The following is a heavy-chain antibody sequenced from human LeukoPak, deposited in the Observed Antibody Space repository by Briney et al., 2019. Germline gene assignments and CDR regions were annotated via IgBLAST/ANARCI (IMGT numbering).Heavy chain of an antibody. D-gene: IGHD2-15*01. CDR3: ARASVENTLRIDDY. CDR2: INPYSGDT. Sequence: ASVKVSCKASGYTFTYYYMHWVRQAPGQGLEWMGWINPYSGDTNYAQKFRGRVTMTRDTSITTAYMDLSRLKSDDTAVYYCARASVENTLRIDDYRGQGTLVTVSS. J-gene: IGHJ4*02. CDR1: GYTFTYYY. V-gene: IGHV1-2*02.